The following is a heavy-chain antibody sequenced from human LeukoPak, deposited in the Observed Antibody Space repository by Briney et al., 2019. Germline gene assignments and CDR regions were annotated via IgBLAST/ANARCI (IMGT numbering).Heavy chain of an antibody. V-gene: IGHV1-18*01. Sequence: ASVKVSCKTSGYTFASYGVSWVRQAPGQGLEWMAWISPYNGNPNYAQKLQGRVTLTTDTSTSTAYMELRSLRSDDTAVYYCARHYYGSGTYYHFDSWGQGTLVTVSS. D-gene: IGHD3-10*01. CDR2: ISPYNGNP. J-gene: IGHJ4*02. CDR1: GYTFASYG. CDR3: ARHYYGSGTYYHFDS.